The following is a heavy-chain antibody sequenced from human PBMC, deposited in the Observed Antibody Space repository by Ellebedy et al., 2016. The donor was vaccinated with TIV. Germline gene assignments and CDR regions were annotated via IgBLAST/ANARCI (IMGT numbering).Heavy chain of an antibody. CDR1: GGSFSGYY. CDR2: INHSGST. J-gene: IGHJ4*02. D-gene: IGHD3-10*01. Sequence: SETLSLTXAVYGGSFSGYYWSWIRQPPGKGLEWIGEINHSGSTNYNPSLKSRVTISVDTSKNQFSLKLSSVTAADTAVYYCAGSRITMVRGATHFDYWGQGTLVTVSS. CDR3: AGSRITMVRGATHFDY. V-gene: IGHV4-34*01.